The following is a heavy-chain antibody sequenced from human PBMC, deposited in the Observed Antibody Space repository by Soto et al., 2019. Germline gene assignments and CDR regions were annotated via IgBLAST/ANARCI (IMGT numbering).Heavy chain of an antibody. D-gene: IGHD1-1*01. V-gene: IGHV1-18*04. CDR1: GYTFTTYG. J-gene: IGHJ6*02. Sequence: SVKVACKASGYTFTTYGISWVRQAPGQGLEPMGWISPYNGTTKYAEKFQGEMTMTTDTATSTAYMDLRSLRSDDTAVYYCARDGERDTGLNFYYYLHGMDAWGQGTRVTVSS. CDR2: ISPYNGTT. CDR3: ARDGERDTGLNFYYYLHGMDA.